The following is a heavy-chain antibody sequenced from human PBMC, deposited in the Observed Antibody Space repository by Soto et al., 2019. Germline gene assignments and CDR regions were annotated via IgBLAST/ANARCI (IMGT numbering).Heavy chain of an antibody. CDR2: ISYDGSNK. V-gene: IGHV3-30-3*01. J-gene: IGHJ4*02. CDR3: ARVGLSDILTGYDY. D-gene: IGHD3-9*01. Sequence: GGSLRLSXAASGFTFSSYAMHWVRQAPGKGLEWVAVISYDGSNKYYADSVKGRFTISRENSKNTLYLQMNSLRAEDTAVYYCARVGLSDILTGYDYWGQGTLVTVSS. CDR1: GFTFSSYA.